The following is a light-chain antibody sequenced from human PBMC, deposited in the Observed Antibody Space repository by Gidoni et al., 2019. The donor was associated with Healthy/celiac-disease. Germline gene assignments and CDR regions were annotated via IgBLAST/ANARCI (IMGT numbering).Light chain of an antibody. J-gene: IGLJ3*02. Sequence: QSVLTQPPSASGTPGQRVTISCSGSSSNIGSNYVYWYQQLPGTAPKLLIYRNNQRPSGVPDRFSSSKSGTPASLAISGLRSEDEADYYCAAWDDSLSGRGVFGGGTKLTVL. CDR2: RNN. CDR1: SSNIGSNY. CDR3: AAWDDSLSGRGV. V-gene: IGLV1-47*01.